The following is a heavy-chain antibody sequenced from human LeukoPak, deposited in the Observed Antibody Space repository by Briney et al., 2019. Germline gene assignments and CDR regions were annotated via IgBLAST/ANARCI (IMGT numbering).Heavy chain of an antibody. D-gene: IGHD3-10*01. J-gene: IGHJ4*02. Sequence: GGSLRLSCAASGFTVSSNYMSWVRQAPGKGLEWVSVIYSGDTTYYADSVKGRFTISRDNSKNTLYLQMNSLRAEDTAVYYCAKYVDGSGSGDYWGQGTLVTVSS. V-gene: IGHV3-53*01. CDR3: AKYVDGSGSGDY. CDR1: GFTVSSNY. CDR2: IYSGDTT.